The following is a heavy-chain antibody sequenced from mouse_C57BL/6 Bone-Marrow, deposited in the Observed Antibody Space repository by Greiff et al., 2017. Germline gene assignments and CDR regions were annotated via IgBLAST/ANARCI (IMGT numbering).Heavy chain of an antibody. D-gene: IGHD2-5*01. CDR1: GYTFTSYG. CDR3: ARSYYSNYEGLDY. J-gene: IGHJ2*01. Sequence: QVQLKQSGAELARPGASVKLSCKASGYTFTSYGISWVKQRTGQGLEWIGEIYPRSGNTYYNEKFKGKATLTADKSSSTAYMELRSLTSEDSAVYFCARSYYSNYEGLDYWGQGTTLTVSS. V-gene: IGHV1-81*01. CDR2: IYPRSGNT.